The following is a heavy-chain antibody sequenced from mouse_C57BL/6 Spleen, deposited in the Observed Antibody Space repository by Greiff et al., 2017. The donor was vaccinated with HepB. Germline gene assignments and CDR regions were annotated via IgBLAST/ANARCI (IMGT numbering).Heavy chain of an antibody. Sequence: QVQLQQSGAEPVRPGASVTLSCKASGYTFTDYEMHWVKQTPVHGLEWIGAIDPETGGTAYNQKFKGKAILTADKSSSTAYMELRSLTSEDSAVYYCTREGAMDYWGQGTSVTVSS. V-gene: IGHV1-15*01. CDR1: GYTFTDYE. CDR2: IDPETGGT. J-gene: IGHJ4*01. CDR3: TREGAMDY.